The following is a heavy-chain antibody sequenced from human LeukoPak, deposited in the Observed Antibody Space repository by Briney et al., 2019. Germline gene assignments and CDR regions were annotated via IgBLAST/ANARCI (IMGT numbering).Heavy chain of an antibody. CDR1: GFTFSSYA. D-gene: IGHD2-15*01. CDR3: AKNGYCSGGSCSYYYGMDV. CDR2: ISGSGGST. J-gene: IGHJ6*02. V-gene: IGHV3-23*01. Sequence: PGGSLRLSCAASGFTFSSYAMSWVRQAPGKGLEWVLAISGSGGSTYYADSVKGRFTISRDNSKNTLYLQMNSLRAEDTAVYYCAKNGYCSGGSCSYYYGMDVWGQGTTVTVSS.